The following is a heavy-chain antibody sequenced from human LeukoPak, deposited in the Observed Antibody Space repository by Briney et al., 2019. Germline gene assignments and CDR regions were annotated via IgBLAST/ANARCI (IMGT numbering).Heavy chain of an antibody. Sequence: PSETLSLTCTVAGVSISSSYSYWGWIRQPPGMGMEWIGSIYYTGNTYYNASLKSQVSISIDTSKNQFSLKLTSVTAADTAVYYCARQTGSGLFILPGGQGTLVTVSS. V-gene: IGHV4-39*01. CDR3: ARQTGSGLFILP. D-gene: IGHD3/OR15-3a*01. J-gene: IGHJ4*02. CDR1: GVSISSSYSY. CDR2: IYYTGNT.